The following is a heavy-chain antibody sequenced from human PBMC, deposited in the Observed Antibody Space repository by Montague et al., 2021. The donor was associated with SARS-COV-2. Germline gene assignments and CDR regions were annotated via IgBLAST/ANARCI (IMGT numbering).Heavy chain of an antibody. CDR2: DDYNGDI. Sequence: SETLSLTCTVSGGSVTSGTYNWIWSRQAPGKELVWFVYDDYNGDIKHNPSLKSPVSLSLDTSMNQFSLQLTSLTAADTAVYYCARGASLAGRFDYWGQGILITVSS. CDR3: ARGASLAGRFDY. J-gene: IGHJ4*02. D-gene: IGHD6-19*01. CDR1: GGSVTSGTYN. V-gene: IGHV4-61*01.